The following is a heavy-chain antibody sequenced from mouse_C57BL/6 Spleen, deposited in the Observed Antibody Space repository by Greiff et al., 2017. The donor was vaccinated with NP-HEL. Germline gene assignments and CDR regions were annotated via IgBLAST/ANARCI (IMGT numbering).Heavy chain of an antibody. Sequence: VQLQQPGAELVRPGSSVKLSCKASGYTFTSYWMHWVKQRPIQGLEWIGNIDPSDSETYYTQKFKDKATLTVDKSSSTAYMQISSLTSEVSAFYYCARWGPAYDYWGQGTTLTVSS. V-gene: IGHV1-52*01. D-gene: IGHD2-10*01. CDR3: ARWGPAYDY. CDR1: GYTFTSYW. CDR2: IDPSDSET. J-gene: IGHJ2*01.